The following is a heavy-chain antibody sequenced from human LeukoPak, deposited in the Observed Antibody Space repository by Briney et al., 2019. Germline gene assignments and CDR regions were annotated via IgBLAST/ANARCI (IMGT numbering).Heavy chain of an antibody. CDR3: AGEGVAATPTSAFDI. V-gene: IGHV4-34*01. D-gene: IGHD2-15*01. CDR2: INHSGST. CDR1: GGSFSGYY. J-gene: IGHJ3*02. Sequence: PSETLSLTCAVYGGSFSGYYWSWIRQPPGKGLEWIGEINHSGSTNYNPSLKSRVTISVDTSKNQFSLKLSSVTAADTAVYHCAGEGVAATPTSAFDIWGQGTMVTVSS.